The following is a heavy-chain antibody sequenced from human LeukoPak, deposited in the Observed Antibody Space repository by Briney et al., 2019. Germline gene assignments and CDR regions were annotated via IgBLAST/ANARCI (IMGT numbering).Heavy chain of an antibody. V-gene: IGHV1-18*01. CDR2: ISGYTGKT. CDR3: ARIPWDAPGGSPWY. D-gene: IGHD3-10*01. Sequence: ASVKVSCKASGYNFISYGITWVRQAPGQGFEWTGWISGYTGKTNFTEKLQGRVTMTTDTSTSTAYMELSSLRSDDTAVYYCARIPWDAPGGSPWYWGQGTRVIVPS. CDR1: GYNFISYG. J-gene: IGHJ4*02.